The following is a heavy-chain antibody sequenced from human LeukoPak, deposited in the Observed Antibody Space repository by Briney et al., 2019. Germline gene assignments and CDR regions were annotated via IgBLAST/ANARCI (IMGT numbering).Heavy chain of an antibody. CDR3: VRGDYGDSFDY. V-gene: IGHV4-34*01. J-gene: IGHJ4*02. Sequence: PSETLSLTCTVSGGSISGYYWSWIRQPPGKGLEWIGEINHSGSTNYNPSLKSRVTISVDTSKNQFSLKLSSVTAADTAVYYCVRGDYGDSFDYWGQGTLVTVSS. CDR1: GGSISGYY. D-gene: IGHD4-17*01. CDR2: INHSGST.